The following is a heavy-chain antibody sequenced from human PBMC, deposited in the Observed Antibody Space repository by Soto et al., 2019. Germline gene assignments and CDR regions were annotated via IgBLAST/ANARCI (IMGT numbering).Heavy chain of an antibody. V-gene: IGHV4-30-4*01. D-gene: IGHD3-3*01. Sequence: QVQLQESGPGLVEPSQTLSLTCTVSGDSISSGYFWSWIRQSPGKGLEWIGHTYNSGTTYNNPSLRSRGTISIDTSRNQFSLRLTSVTAADTAVYYCARGPSADKIDYWGQGTLFTVSS. J-gene: IGHJ4*02. CDR3: ARGPSADKIDY. CDR1: GDSISSGYF. CDR2: TYNSGTT.